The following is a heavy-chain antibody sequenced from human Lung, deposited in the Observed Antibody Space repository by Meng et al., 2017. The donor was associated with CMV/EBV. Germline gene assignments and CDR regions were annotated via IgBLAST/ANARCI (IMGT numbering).Heavy chain of an antibody. CDR3: ARSITIYRIDV. CDR1: DYSFTSYG. D-gene: IGHD3-3*01. CDR2: INTYKGNT. V-gene: IGHV1-18*01. J-gene: IGHJ6*02. Sequence: ASVKVSCKASDYSFTSYGISWVRQAPGQGLEWMGWINTYKGNTNYAQKFQGRVTMTAATSTSTVYMEGRGLRFDDTAIYYCARSITIYRIDVWGLGTAVTVSS.